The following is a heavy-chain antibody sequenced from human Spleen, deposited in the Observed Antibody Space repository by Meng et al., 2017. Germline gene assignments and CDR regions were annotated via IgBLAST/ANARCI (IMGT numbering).Heavy chain of an antibody. D-gene: IGHD6-19*01. V-gene: IGHV4-34*01. CDR3: ASWIYSCGWQ. Sequence: QGQLQQLAAGPLKPSETLSLTCVVSGGSFSDYYWSWIRQPPGKGLEWIGEIYHGGDTNYNPSLKSRVTIAIDKSKNQFSLKLSSVTAADTAVYYCASWIYSCGWQWGQGALVTVSS. CDR1: GGSFSDYY. CDR2: IYHGGDT. J-gene: IGHJ4*02.